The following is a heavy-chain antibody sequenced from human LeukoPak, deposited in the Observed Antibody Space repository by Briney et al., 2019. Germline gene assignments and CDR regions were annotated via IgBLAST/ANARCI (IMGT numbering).Heavy chain of an antibody. J-gene: IGHJ5*02. CDR2: INHSGST. Sequence: SETLSLTCTVSGGSISGYYWSWIRQPPGKGLEWIGEINHSGSTNYNPSLKSRVTISVDTSKNQFSLKLSSVTAADTAVYYCARFSRFTGYNWFDPWGQGTLVTVLS. D-gene: IGHD3-3*01. CDR1: GGSISGYY. CDR3: ARFSRFTGYNWFDP. V-gene: IGHV4-34*01.